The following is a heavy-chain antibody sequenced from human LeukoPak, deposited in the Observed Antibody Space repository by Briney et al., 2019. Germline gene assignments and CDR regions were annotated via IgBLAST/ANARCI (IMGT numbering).Heavy chain of an antibody. CDR2: IYTGGTT. V-gene: IGHV3-53*01. Sequence: PGGSLRLSCAASGFSVSGTHMSRVRQAPGKGLEWVSAIYTGGTTYYADSVKGRFTISRDSSKNTLFVQLNSLRAEDTAVYYCARDQATLGGGLDSWGQGTLVTVSS. CDR3: ARDQATLGGGLDS. D-gene: IGHD3-16*01. J-gene: IGHJ4*02. CDR1: GFSVSGTH.